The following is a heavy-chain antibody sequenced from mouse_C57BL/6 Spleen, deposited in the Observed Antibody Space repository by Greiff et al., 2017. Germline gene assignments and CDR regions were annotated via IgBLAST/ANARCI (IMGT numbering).Heavy chain of an antibody. J-gene: IGHJ1*03. CDR1: GYSITSGYD. V-gene: IGHV3-1*01. CDR3: AGVSSYNWYFDV. CDR2: ISYSGST. D-gene: IGHD1-1*01. Sequence: DVQLQESGPGMVKPSQSLSLTCTVTGYSITSGYDWHWIRHFPGNKLEWMGYISYSGSTNYNPSLKSRISITHDTSKNHFFLKLNSVTTEDTATYYCAGVSSYNWYFDVWGTGTTVTVSS.